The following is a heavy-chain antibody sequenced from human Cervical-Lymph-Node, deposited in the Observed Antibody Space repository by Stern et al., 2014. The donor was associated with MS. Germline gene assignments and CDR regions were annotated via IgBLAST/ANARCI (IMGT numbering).Heavy chain of an antibody. Sequence: QVQLVQSGAEVKKPGSSVKVSCKASGGTFNIYDISWMRQAPGQGLEWMGGMIPALTTAEYATKFQGRVSITAARSTTTVYLELRSLSSEDTAMYYCARDPHYYDRCDYRKWGQGTLVTVSS. D-gene: IGHD3-22*01. CDR3: ARDPHYYDRCDYRK. CDR1: GGTFNIYD. V-gene: IGHV1-69*06. CDR2: MIPALTTA. J-gene: IGHJ4*02.